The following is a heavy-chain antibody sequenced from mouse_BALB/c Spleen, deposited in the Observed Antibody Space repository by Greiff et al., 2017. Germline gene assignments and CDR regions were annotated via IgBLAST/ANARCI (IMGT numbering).Heavy chain of an antibody. Sequence: LKQPGSELVRPGASVKLSCKASGYTFTSYWMHWVKQRPGQGLEWIGNIYPGSGSTNYDEKFKSKATLTVDTSSSTAYMQLSSLTSEDSAVYYCTRRGLRPYAMDYWGQGTSVTVSS. CDR1: GYTFTSYW. CDR3: TRRGLRPYAMDY. CDR2: IYPGSGST. D-gene: IGHD2-4*01. V-gene: IGHV1S22*01. J-gene: IGHJ4*01.